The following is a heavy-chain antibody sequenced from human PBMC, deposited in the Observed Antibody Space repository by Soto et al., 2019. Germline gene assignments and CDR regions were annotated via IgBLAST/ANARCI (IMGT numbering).Heavy chain of an antibody. D-gene: IGHD3-9*01. CDR3: ARGNYDILTGYYRNWFDS. Sequence: ASVKVSCKASGYTFTGYYMHWVLQAPGQGLEWMGWINPNSGGTNYAQKFQGWVTMTRDTSISTAYMELSRLRSDDTAVYYCARGNYDILTGYYRNWFDSWGQGTLVTVSS. V-gene: IGHV1-2*04. CDR1: GYTFTGYY. CDR2: INPNSGGT. J-gene: IGHJ5*01.